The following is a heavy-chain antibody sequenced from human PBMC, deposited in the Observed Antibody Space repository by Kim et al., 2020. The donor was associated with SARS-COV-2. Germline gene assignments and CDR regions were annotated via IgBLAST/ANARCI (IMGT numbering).Heavy chain of an antibody. D-gene: IGHD6-13*01. Sequence: SETLSLTCTVSGGSISSGGYYWSWIRQHPGKGLEWIGYIYYSGSTYYNPSLKSRVTISVDTSKNQFSLKLSSVTAADTAVYYCARDGGKAAAAVDYWGQGTLVTVSS. CDR2: IYYSGST. J-gene: IGHJ4*02. CDR3: ARDGGKAAAAVDY. V-gene: IGHV4-31*03. CDR1: GGSISSGGYY.